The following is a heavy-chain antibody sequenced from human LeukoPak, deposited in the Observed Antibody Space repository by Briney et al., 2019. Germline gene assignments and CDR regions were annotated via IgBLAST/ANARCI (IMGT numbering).Heavy chain of an antibody. J-gene: IGHJ5*02. CDR3: ARGGSVLWFGELAYNWFDP. D-gene: IGHD3-10*01. CDR2: INHSGST. V-gene: IGHV4-34*01. CDR1: GGSFSGYY. Sequence: SETLSLTCAVYGGSFSGYYWSWIRQPPGKGLEWIGEINHSGSTNYNPSLKSRVTISVDTSKNQFSLKLSSVTAADTAVYYCARGGSVLWFGELAYNWFDPWGQGTLVTVSS.